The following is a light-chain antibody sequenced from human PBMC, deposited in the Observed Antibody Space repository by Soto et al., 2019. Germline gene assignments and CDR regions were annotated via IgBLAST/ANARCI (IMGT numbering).Light chain of an antibody. CDR3: QQNWT. V-gene: IGKV1-39*01. Sequence: DIQMTQSPSSLSASVGDRVTITCRANLSVANYLHWYQQKSGRVPKLLIYAASNLQRGVPSRFSGGGSAADFTLTISRLEPEDFAVYYCQQNWTFGQGTKVEIK. J-gene: IGKJ1*01. CDR2: AAS. CDR1: LSVANY.